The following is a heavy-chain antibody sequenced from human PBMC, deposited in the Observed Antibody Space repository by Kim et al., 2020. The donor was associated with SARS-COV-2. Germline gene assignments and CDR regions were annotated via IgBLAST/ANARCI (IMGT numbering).Heavy chain of an antibody. J-gene: IGHJ4*02. D-gene: IGHD1-26*01. Sequence: GGSLRLSCAASGFTFSSYAMSWVRQAPGKGLEWVSAISGSGGSTYYADSVKGRFTISRDNSKNTLYLQMNSLRAEDTAVYYCAKDPAGATRGNSLFDYWGQGTLVTVSS. V-gene: IGHV3-23*01. CDR2: ISGSGGST. CDR3: AKDPAGATRGNSLFDY. CDR1: GFTFSSYA.